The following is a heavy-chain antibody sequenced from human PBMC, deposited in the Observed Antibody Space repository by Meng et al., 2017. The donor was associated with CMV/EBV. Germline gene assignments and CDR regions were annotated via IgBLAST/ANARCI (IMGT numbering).Heavy chain of an antibody. V-gene: IGHV4-34*01. CDR3: ARAPGSYCSSTSCYYYYGMDV. J-gene: IGHJ6*02. D-gene: IGHD2-2*01. Sequence: ESLKISCAASGFTFSSYSMNWVRQAPGKGLEWIGEINHSGSTNYNPSLKSRVTISVDTSKNQFSLKLSSVTAADTAVYYCARAPGSYCSSTSCYYYYGMDVWGQGTTVTVSS. CDR1: GFTFSSYS. CDR2: INHSGST.